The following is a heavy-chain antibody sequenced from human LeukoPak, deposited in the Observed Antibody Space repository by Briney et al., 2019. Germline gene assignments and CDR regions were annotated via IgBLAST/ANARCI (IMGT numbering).Heavy chain of an antibody. Sequence: ASVKVSCKASGYTFTSYGISWVRQAPGQGLEWMGWISAYYGNTNYAQKFQGRVTITADKSTSTAYMELSSLRSEDTAVYYCAREVRDGYNWLAFDIWGQGTMVTVSS. CDR2: ISAYYGNT. D-gene: IGHD5-24*01. V-gene: IGHV1-18*01. CDR1: GYTFTSYG. J-gene: IGHJ3*02. CDR3: AREVRDGYNWLAFDI.